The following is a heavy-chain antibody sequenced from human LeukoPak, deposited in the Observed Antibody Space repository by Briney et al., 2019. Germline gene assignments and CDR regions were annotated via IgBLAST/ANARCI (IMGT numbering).Heavy chain of an antibody. V-gene: IGHV3-7*01. CDR1: GFTFTTFW. D-gene: IGHD2-2*01. J-gene: IGHJ4*02. Sequence: GGSLRLSCAASGFTFTTFWMNWVRLAPGRGLEWLANIRPDGSDKYYVDSVRGRFTISRDNGKNLVYLEMNSLRVEDTAVYYCSGRDSSRNPWAYWGQGTLVSVSS. CDR3: SGRDSSRNPWAY. CDR2: IRPDGSDK.